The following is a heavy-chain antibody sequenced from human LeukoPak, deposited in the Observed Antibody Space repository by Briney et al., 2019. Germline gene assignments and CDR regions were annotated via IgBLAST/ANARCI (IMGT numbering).Heavy chain of an antibody. CDR3: ARDLLADYSDSSGYLNYFDY. CDR1: GYTFTTSG. V-gene: IGHV1-18*01. D-gene: IGHD3-22*01. J-gene: IGHJ4*02. Sequence: ASVKVSCKASGYTFTTSGVSWVRQAPGQGLEWMGWSSGYNGNTNYAQKFQGRVTMTTDTSTITAYMELRSLRSDDTAVYYCARDLLADYSDSSGYLNYFDYWGQGTLVTVSS. CDR2: SSGYNGNT.